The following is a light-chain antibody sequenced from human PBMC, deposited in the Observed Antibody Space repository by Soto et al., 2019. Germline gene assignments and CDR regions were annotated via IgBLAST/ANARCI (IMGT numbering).Light chain of an antibody. CDR1: QSVTSSS. CDR2: GAS. CDR3: QQYSSSPLT. Sequence: EIVVTQSPGTLSLSPGERATLSCRASQSVTSSSLAWYQQKPGQAPRLRIYGASSRATGIPDRFSGSGSGTDFTLTISRLEPEDFAVYYCQQYSSSPLTFGGGTKVEIK. J-gene: IGKJ4*01. V-gene: IGKV3-20*01.